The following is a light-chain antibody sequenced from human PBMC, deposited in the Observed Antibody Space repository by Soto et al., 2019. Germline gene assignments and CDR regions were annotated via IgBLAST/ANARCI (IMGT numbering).Light chain of an antibody. CDR1: QTVRNNY. J-gene: IGKJ1*01. CDR2: DAS. Sequence: EFVLTQSPGTLSLSPGERATLSCRASQTVRNNYLAWYQQKPGQAPRLLIYDASSRATGIPDRFSGGGSGTDFTLTISRLEPEDVAGYYCQQYNKWPRTFGQGTKVDI. V-gene: IGKV3-20*01. CDR3: QQYNKWPRT.